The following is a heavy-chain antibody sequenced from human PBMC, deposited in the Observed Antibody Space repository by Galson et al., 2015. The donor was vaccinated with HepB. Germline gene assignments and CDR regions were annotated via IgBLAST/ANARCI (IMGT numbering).Heavy chain of an antibody. J-gene: IGHJ4*02. CDR3: AKDPYLYSALAGTMAGFDY. Sequence: LRLSCAASGFTFSNYGMHWVRQAPGKGLEWVAVISYDGSNKYYADSVKGRFTISRDNAKNTLYLQMNSLRAEDTALYYCAKDPYLYSALAGTMAGFDYWGQGTLVAVSS. D-gene: IGHD6-19*01. CDR2: ISYDGSNK. CDR1: GFTFSNYG. V-gene: IGHV3-30*18.